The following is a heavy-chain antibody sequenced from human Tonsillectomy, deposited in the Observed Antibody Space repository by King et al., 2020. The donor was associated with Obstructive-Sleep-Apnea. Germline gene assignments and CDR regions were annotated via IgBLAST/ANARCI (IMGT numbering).Heavy chain of an antibody. CDR1: GGSFSGDY. D-gene: IGHD3-9*01. Sequence: QVQLQQGGAGLLKPSETLSLTCAVYGGSFSGDYWSVIRQPPGKGLEWSVEINHSGRTSYNPSLKGRVTISLATSKNQFSLKLSSVTAADTAVYYCAGSDILTGYGYFDYWGQGTLVTVSS. CDR3: AGSDILTGYGYFDY. CDR2: INHSGRT. V-gene: IGHV4-34*01. J-gene: IGHJ4*02.